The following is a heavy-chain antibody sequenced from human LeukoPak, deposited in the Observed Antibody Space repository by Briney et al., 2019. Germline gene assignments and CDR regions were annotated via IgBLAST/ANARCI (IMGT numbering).Heavy chain of an antibody. Sequence: SETLSLTCTVSGGSISSSSYYWDWIRQPPGKGLEWIGSIYYSGSTYYNPSLKRRVTISVDTSKNQFSLKLSSVTAADTAVYYCARRFRYSSSYRFDPWGQGTLVTVSS. CDR1: GGSISSSSYY. V-gene: IGHV4-39*07. CDR3: ARRFRYSSSYRFDP. D-gene: IGHD6-13*01. CDR2: IYYSGST. J-gene: IGHJ5*02.